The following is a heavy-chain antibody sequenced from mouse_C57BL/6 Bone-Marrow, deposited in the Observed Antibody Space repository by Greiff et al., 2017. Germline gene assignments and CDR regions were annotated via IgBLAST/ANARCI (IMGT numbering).Heavy chain of an antibody. J-gene: IGHJ3*01. CDR1: GYAFSSSW. Sequence: VKLMESGPELVKPGASVKISCKASGYAFSSSWMNWVKQRPGKGLEWIGRIYPGDGDTNYNGKFKGKATLTADKSSSTAYMQLSSLTSEDSAVYFCARGGVRGFAYWGQGTLVTVSA. CDR2: IYPGDGDT. CDR3: ARGGVRGFAY. V-gene: IGHV1-82*01. D-gene: IGHD5-1*01.